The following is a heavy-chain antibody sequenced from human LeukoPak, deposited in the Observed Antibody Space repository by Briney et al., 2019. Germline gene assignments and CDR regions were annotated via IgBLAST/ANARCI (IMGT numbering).Heavy chain of an antibody. J-gene: IGHJ4*02. CDR2: ISGSGGST. CDR1: GFTFSSYA. V-gene: IGHV3-23*01. D-gene: IGHD3-10*01. CDR3: AKDHASGYGWFGELLPLCSHY. Sequence: QSGGSLRLSCAASGFTFSSYAMSWVRQAPGKGLEWVSAISGSGGSTYYADSVKGRFTISRDNSKNTLYLQMNSLRAEDTAVYYCAKDHASGYGWFGELLPLCSHYWGQGTLVTVSS.